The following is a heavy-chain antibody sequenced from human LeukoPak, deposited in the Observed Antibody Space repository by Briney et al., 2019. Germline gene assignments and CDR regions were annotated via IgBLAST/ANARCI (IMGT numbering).Heavy chain of an antibody. CDR1: GYTFTGYY. Sequence: ASVKVSCKASGYTFTGYYMHWVRQAPGQGLEWMGRINPNSGGTNYAQKFQGRVTMTRDTSISTAYMELSRLRSDDTAVYYCARVQDIVVVPAAIGYWGQGTLVTVSS. CDR3: ARVQDIVVVPAAIGY. D-gene: IGHD2-2*01. CDR2: INPNSGGT. J-gene: IGHJ4*02. V-gene: IGHV1-2*06.